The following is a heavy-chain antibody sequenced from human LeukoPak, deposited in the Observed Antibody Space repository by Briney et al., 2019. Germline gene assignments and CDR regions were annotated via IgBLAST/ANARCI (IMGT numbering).Heavy chain of an antibody. CDR1: GFTFSSYA. V-gene: IGHV3-23*01. Sequence: PGGSLRLSCAASGFTFSSYAMTWVRQAPGKGLEWVSGISASGGSTYYAASVKGRFTVSRDKSRNTLSLQTDSLGAEDTAVYYCAIDQRTSSIKGAFDIWGQGTMVTVSS. CDR3: AIDQRTSSIKGAFDI. D-gene: IGHD2-2*01. CDR2: ISASGGST. J-gene: IGHJ3*02.